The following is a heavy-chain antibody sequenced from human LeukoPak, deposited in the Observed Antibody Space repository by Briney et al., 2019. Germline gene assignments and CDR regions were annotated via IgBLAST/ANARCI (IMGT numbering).Heavy chain of an antibody. Sequence: GGSLRLSCAASGFTFRSYTMTWVRQAQGTGLEWVSSISGSGAGTYYADSVKGRFTISRDNSKNTLYLKVNGLRADDTAIYYCAREQNIRGVIIIVDSWGQGTLVTVSS. CDR3: AREQNIRGVIIIVDS. CDR2: ISGSGAGT. D-gene: IGHD3-10*01. V-gene: IGHV3-23*01. J-gene: IGHJ4*02. CDR1: GFTFRSYT.